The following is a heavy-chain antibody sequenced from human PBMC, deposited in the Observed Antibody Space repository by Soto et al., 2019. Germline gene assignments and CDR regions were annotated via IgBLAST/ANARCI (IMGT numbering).Heavy chain of an antibody. CDR3: AGAESCSSTSCYWGYYYGMDV. CDR2: ISYDGSNK. D-gene: IGHD2-2*01. CDR1: GFTFSSYA. Sequence: WGSLRLSCAASGFTFSSYAMHWVRQAPGKGLEWVAVISYDGSNKYYADSVKGRFTISRDNSKNTLYLQMNSLRAEDTAVYYCAGAESCSSTSCYWGYYYGMDVWGQGTTVTVSS. V-gene: IGHV3-30-3*01. J-gene: IGHJ6*02.